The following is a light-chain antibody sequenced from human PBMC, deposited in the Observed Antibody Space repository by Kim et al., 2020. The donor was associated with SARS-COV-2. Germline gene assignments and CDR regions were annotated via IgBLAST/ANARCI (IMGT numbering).Light chain of an antibody. J-gene: IGLJ2*01. CDR1: KVGDKY. CDR3: QAWDSSTVV. Sequence: SVSPGQTASITCSGDKVGDKYACWYQQKPGQSPVLVIYQDSKRPSGIPERFSGSNPGNTATLTISGTQAMDEADYYCQAWDSSTVVFGGGTQLTVL. CDR2: QDS. V-gene: IGLV3-1*01.